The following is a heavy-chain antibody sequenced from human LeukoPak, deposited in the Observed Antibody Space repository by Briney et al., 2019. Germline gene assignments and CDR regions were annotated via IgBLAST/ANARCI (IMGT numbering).Heavy chain of an antibody. V-gene: IGHV4-34*01. CDR2: INHSGST. CDR3: ARASNGDYSCDY. CDR1: GGSFSGYY. J-gene: IGHJ4*02. Sequence: SETLSLTCAVYGGSFSGYYWSWIRQPLGKGLEWIGEINHSGSTNYNPSLKSRVTISVDTSKNQFSLKLSSVTAADTAVYYCARASNGDYSCDYWGQGTLVTVSS. D-gene: IGHD4-17*01.